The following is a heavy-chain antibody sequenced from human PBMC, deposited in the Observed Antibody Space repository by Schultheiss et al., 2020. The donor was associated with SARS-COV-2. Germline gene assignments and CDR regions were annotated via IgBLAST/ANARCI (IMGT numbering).Heavy chain of an antibody. CDR3: ANREQ. V-gene: IGHV3-74*01. CDR1: GFTVSSNY. J-gene: IGHJ4*02. D-gene: IGHD1-14*01. CDR2: ISSDGSST. Sequence: GGSLRLSCAASGFTVSSNYMSWVRQAPGKGLEWVSRISSDGSSTTYADSVKGRFTISRDNAKSTLYLQMNSLRAEDTAVYYCANREQWGQGTLVTVSS.